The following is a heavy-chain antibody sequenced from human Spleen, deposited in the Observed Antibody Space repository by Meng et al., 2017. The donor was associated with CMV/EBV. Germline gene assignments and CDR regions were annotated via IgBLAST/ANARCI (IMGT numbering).Heavy chain of an antibody. J-gene: IGHJ4*02. Sequence: GESLKISCAASGFTFSSYAMSWVRQAPGKGLEWVSAISDSGGSTYYADSVKGRLTISRDNSKNTLYLRMDSLRAEDTAVYYCAKGQFFYESGGYLILDSWGQGALVTVSS. D-gene: IGHD3-22*01. CDR2: ISDSGGST. CDR1: GFTFSSYA. CDR3: AKGQFFYESGGYLILDS. V-gene: IGHV3-23*01.